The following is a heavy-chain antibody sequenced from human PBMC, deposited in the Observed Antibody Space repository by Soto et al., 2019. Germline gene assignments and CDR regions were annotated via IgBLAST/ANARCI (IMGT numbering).Heavy chain of an antibody. V-gene: IGHV3-30-3*01. CDR1: GFTFSSYA. J-gene: IGHJ1*01. Sequence: GGSLRLSCAASGFTFSSYAMSWVRQAPGKGLEWVALISYEGSNKYYADSVKGRFTISTDNSKNTLYLQMNSLRAEDTALYYCARDLGSSWYPEYFQHWGQGTLVIVSS. D-gene: IGHD6-13*01. CDR3: ARDLGSSWYPEYFQH. CDR2: ISYEGSNK.